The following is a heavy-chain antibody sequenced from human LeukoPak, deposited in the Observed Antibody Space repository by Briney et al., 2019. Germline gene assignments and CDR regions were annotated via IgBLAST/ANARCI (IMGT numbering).Heavy chain of an antibody. Sequence: SETLSLTCTVSGVSVSRGSYYCSWIRQPPGKGLEWIGYTYYSGGSNYNPSLKTRVTISLDTSKNQFSLKLRSVTAADTAVFYCASLYCSRTSCYMDPWGQGTLVTVSS. J-gene: IGHJ5*02. CDR1: GVSVSRGSYY. D-gene: IGHD2-2*02. V-gene: IGHV4-61*01. CDR2: TYYSGGS. CDR3: ASLYCSRTSCYMDP.